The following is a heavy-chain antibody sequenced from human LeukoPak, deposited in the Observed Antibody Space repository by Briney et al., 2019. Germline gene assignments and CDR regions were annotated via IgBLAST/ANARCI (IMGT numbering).Heavy chain of an antibody. J-gene: IGHJ4*02. CDR3: AIDLIVVVPSAAFDY. Sequence: AASVKLSCKASGYTFTGYYMHWVRQAPGPGLEWMGWINPNSGGTNYAQKLQGRVTMTRDTSISTAYMELSRLTSDDTAVYYCAIDLIVVVPSAAFDYWGQGTLVTVSS. V-gene: IGHV1-2*02. CDR2: INPNSGGT. D-gene: IGHD2-2*01. CDR1: GYTFTGYY.